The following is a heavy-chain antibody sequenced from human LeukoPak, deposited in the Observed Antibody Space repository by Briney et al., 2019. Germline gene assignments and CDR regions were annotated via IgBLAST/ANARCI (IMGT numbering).Heavy chain of an antibody. CDR3: TRESGAFSPFGL. D-gene: IGHD1-26*01. V-gene: IGHV4-4*02. J-gene: IGHJ1*01. CDR2: SGAT. CDR1: GGSITTTNW. Sequence: SETLSLTCAVSGGSITTTNWWSWVGQPPGKGLEWISGATNYNPSLESRVSMSIDKSKNHLSLEVTSVTAADTAIYYCTRESGAFSPFGLWGQGTLLTVSS.